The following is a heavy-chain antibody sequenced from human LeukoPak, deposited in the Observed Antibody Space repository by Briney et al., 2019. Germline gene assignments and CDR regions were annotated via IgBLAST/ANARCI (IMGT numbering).Heavy chain of an antibody. D-gene: IGHD1-14*01. V-gene: IGHV1-69*13. Sequence: SVKVSCKTSGGSFSSYAISWVRQAPGQGLEWMGEIIPIFDTTNYAQKFQGRGTITADESTSTAYMELSSLSSEDTAVYYCARVVETEGFDPWGQGTLVTVSS. CDR3: ARVVETEGFDP. CDR2: IIPIFDTT. CDR1: GGSFSSYA. J-gene: IGHJ5*02.